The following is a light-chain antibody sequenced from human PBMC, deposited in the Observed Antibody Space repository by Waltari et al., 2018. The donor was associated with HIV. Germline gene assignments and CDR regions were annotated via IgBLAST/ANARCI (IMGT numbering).Light chain of an antibody. Sequence: SYELTQPPSVSVSPGQTATITCSGDGLPKQYAYWYQQKSGQAPVLVIYEDENRPSGIPERFSGSSSGTVATLTITGAQVADEADYYCYSMDTTTDESGIFGGGTKLTVL. CDR3: YSMDTTTDESGI. CDR1: GLPKQY. V-gene: IGLV3-10*01. CDR2: EDE. J-gene: IGLJ2*01.